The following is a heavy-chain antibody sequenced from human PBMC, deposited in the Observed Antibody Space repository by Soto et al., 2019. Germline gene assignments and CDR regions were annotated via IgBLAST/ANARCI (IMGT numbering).Heavy chain of an antibody. D-gene: IGHD6-19*01. Sequence: TLSLTCAVSGGSISSGGYSWSWIRQPPGKGLEWIGYIYHSGSTYYNPSLKSRVTISVDRSKNQFSLKLSSVTAADTAVYYCARGAVAGEFDYWGQGTLVTVSS. CDR1: GGSISSGGYS. V-gene: IGHV4-30-2*01. CDR3: ARGAVAGEFDY. J-gene: IGHJ4*02. CDR2: IYHSGST.